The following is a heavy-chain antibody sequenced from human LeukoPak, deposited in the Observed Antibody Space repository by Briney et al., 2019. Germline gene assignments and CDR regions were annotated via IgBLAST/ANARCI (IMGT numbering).Heavy chain of an antibody. CDR2: IIPIFGTA. J-gene: IGHJ4*02. Sequence: ATVKVSCKASGGTFSSYAISWVRQAPGQGLEWMGGIIPIFGTANYAQKFQGRVTITAGESTSTAYMELSSLRSEDTAVYYCALSQSRSFDYWGQGTLVTVSS. CDR1: GGTFSSYA. V-gene: IGHV1-69*13. CDR3: ALSQSRSFDY. D-gene: IGHD2-2*01.